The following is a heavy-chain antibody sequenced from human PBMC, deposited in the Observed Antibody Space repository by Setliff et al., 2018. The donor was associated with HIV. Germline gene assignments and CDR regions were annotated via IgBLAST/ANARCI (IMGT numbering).Heavy chain of an antibody. J-gene: IGHJ6*02. D-gene: IGHD3-10*01. CDR3: ARGVRGVVNGMDV. CDR1: GFTFSNYW. Sequence: LRLSCAASGFTFSNYWMHWVRQAPGKGLVWVSRINTDGSSTSYADSVKGRFTISRDNAKNTLYLQMNSLRAEDTAVYYCARGVRGVVNGMDVWGQGTTVTVSS. V-gene: IGHV3-74*01. CDR2: INTDGSST.